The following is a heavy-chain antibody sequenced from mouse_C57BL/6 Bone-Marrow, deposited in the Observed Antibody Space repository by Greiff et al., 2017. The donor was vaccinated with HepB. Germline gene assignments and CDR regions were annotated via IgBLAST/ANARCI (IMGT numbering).Heavy chain of an antibody. CDR3: ARKGDYYGSSNWDLDV. CDR2: INPYNGDT. D-gene: IGHD1-1*01. J-gene: IGHJ1*03. CDR1: GYSFTGYF. V-gene: IGHV1-20*01. Sequence: VQLKQSGPELVKPGDSVKISCKASGYSFTGYFMNWVMQSHGKSLEWIGRINPYNGDTFYNQKFKGKATLTVDKSSSTAHLELRSLTSEDSAVYYCARKGDYYGSSNWDLDVWGTGTTVTVTS.